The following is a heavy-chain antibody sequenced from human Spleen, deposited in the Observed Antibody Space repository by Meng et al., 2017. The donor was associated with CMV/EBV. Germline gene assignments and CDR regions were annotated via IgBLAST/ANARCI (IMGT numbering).Heavy chain of an antibody. CDR2: INPKTGDT. V-gene: IGHV1-2*02. J-gene: IGHJ4*02. CDR1: GYTFTDYY. Sequence: ASVKVSCKASGYTFTDYYVHWVRQDPGQGLEWMGWINPKTGDTIYAQKFQGRVTMTRDTSISTAYMELSRLRSDDTAVYYCARYSGSYADYWGQGTLVTVSS. CDR3: ARYSGSYADY. D-gene: IGHD1-26*01.